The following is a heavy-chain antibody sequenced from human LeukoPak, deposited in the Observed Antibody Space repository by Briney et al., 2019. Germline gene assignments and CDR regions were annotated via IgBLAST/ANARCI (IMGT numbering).Heavy chain of an antibody. Sequence: GGSLRLSSAASGFTFSSYSMNWVRQAPGKGLEWVSSITSSSSNIYYADSVKGRFTISRDNAKNSLYLQMNSLRAEDTAVYYCARGGGSSWYNFDYWGQGTLVTVSS. V-gene: IGHV3-21*01. CDR2: ITSSSSNI. J-gene: IGHJ4*02. CDR1: GFTFSSYS. D-gene: IGHD6-13*01. CDR3: ARGGGSSWYNFDY.